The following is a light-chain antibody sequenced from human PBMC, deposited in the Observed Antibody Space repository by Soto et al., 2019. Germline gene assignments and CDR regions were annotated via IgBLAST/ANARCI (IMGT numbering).Light chain of an antibody. J-gene: IGLJ1*01. CDR2: EVS. Sequence: QSALTQPPSASGSPGQSVTISCTGTSSDVGGYNYVSWYQQHPGKAPKLMIYEVSNRPSGVPDRFSGSKSGNTASLTVSGXXXXXXXDXYCSSYAGSNNFVFGTGTKLTVL. V-gene: IGLV2-8*01. CDR1: SSDVGGYNY. CDR3: SSYAGSNNFV.